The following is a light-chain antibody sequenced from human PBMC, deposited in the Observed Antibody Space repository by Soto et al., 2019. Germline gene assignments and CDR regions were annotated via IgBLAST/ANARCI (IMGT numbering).Light chain of an antibody. Sequence: QTVLTQPASACVTPGQRVTISCSGSSSNVGRSTVNWYQQLPGTAPKLLIYSTNQRPSGVPARFSGSRSGTSASLAISGLQSEDEADYYCAAWDGSLSGYVFGTGTQVTVL. V-gene: IGLV1-44*01. CDR3: AAWDGSLSGYV. CDR2: STN. CDR1: SSNVGRST. J-gene: IGLJ1*01.